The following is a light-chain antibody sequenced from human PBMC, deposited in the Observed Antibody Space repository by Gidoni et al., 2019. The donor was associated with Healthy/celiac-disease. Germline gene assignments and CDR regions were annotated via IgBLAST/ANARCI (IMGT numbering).Light chain of an antibody. CDR2: GAS. J-gene: IGKJ2*01. V-gene: IGKV3-20*01. CDR3: QQYGSSPYT. Sequence: EIVLTQSPGTLSLSPGERATISCRASQSVSSSYLAWYQQKPGQAPRLLIYGASNRATGIPDRFSGSGSGTDVTLTISRLEPEDFAVYYCQQYGSSPYTFGQGTKLEIK. CDR1: QSVSSSY.